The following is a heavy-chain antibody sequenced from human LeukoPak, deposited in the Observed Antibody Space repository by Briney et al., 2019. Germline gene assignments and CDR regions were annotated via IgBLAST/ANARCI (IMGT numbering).Heavy chain of an antibody. CDR2: INESGGST. CDR3: AREGVGGFNDAFDI. Sequence: GGSLRLSCAASGFTFGFTFNNYAMNWVRQAPGKWLEGVSTINESGGSTHYPDSVKGRFTISRDNSKNTLYLQMNSLRVEDTAVYYCAREGVGGFNDAFDIWGQGTMVTVSS. V-gene: IGHV3-23*01. CDR1: GFTFGFTFNNYA. D-gene: IGHD1-26*01. J-gene: IGHJ3*02.